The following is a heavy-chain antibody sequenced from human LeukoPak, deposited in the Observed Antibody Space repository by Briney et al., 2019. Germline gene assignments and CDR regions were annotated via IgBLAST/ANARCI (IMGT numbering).Heavy chain of an antibody. Sequence: GGSLRLSCAASGFTFSSYEMNWVRQAPGKGLEWVSYIYSSGSTIYYADSVKGRFTISRDNSKNTLYLQMNSLRAEDTAVYYCAKLEGFSGSGYWGQGTLVTVSS. D-gene: IGHD1-26*01. J-gene: IGHJ4*02. CDR3: AKLEGFSGSGY. V-gene: IGHV3-48*03. CDR2: IYSSGSTI. CDR1: GFTFSSYE.